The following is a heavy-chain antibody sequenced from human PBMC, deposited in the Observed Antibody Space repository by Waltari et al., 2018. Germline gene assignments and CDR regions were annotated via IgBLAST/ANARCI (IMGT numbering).Heavy chain of an antibody. CDR1: GGTFSSYA. J-gene: IGHJ6*02. CDR3: ARDGSYSGYPHYYYYGMDV. CDR2: IIPIFGTA. D-gene: IGHD5-12*01. V-gene: IGHV1-69*08. Sequence: QVQLVQSGAEVKKPGSSVKVSCKASGGTFSSYAISWVRQAPGQGLEWMGRIIPIFGTANYAQKFQGRVTITADKSTSTAYMELSSLRSEDTAVYYCARDGSYSGYPHYYYYGMDVWGQGTTVTVSS.